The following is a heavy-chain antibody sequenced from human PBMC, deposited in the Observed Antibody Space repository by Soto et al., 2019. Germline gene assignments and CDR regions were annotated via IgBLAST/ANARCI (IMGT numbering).Heavy chain of an antibody. V-gene: IGHV5-51*01. CDR1: GNSFTRHW. CDR3: ARQDIVTDLVRGVYFDS. J-gene: IGHJ4*02. D-gene: IGHD2-15*01. CDR2: IYPADSDA. Sequence: PXDSLKVSCQSDGNSFTRHWIGLVLQLPGRGLEWVAVIYPADSDARYSPSFRGRGTISVDISINTVYLQWRSLKASDTAIYFCARQDIVTDLVRGVYFDSWGQGTPVTGSS.